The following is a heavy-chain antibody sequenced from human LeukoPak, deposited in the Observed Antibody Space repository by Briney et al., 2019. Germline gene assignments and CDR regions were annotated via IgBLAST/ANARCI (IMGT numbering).Heavy chain of an antibody. J-gene: IGHJ1*01. CDR1: GFTFSSYS. V-gene: IGHV3-21*01. CDR3: ASLVGATTKGYFQH. CDR2: ISSSSSYI. D-gene: IGHD1-26*01. Sequence: GRSLRLSCAASGFTFSSYSMNWVRQAPGKGLEWVSSISSSSSYIYYADSVKGRFTISRDNAKNSLYLQMNSLRAEDTAVYYCASLVGATTKGYFQHWGQGTLVTVSS.